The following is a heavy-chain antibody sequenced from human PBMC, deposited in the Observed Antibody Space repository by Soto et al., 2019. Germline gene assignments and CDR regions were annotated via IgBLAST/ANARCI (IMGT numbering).Heavy chain of an antibody. Sequence: QVQLQESGPGLVKPSETLSLTCTVSGGSISSYYWSWIRQPPGKGLEWIGYIYYSGSTNYNPSLKSRVTISVDTSKNQFSLQLSSVTAADTAVYYCARRSMILGGYYFDYWGQGTLVTVSS. CDR2: IYYSGST. CDR1: GGSISSYY. CDR3: ARRSMILGGYYFDY. J-gene: IGHJ4*02. D-gene: IGHD3-16*01. V-gene: IGHV4-59*08.